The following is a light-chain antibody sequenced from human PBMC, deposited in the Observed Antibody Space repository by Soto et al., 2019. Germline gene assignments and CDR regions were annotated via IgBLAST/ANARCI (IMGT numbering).Light chain of an antibody. CDR2: GNT. V-gene: IGLV1-40*01. CDR3: QSYDSSLSGSV. J-gene: IGLJ2*01. Sequence: QAVVTQPPSMSGAPGQRVTISCTGSNSNIGAGYDVHWYQQLPGTAPKLLLYGNTNRPSGVPDRFSGCKSGTSASLAITGLQADDEADYYCQSYDSSLSGSVFGGGTQLTVL. CDR1: NSNIGAGYD.